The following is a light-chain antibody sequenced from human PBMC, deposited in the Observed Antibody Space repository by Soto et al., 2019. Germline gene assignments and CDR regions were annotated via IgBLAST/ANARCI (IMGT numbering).Light chain of an antibody. CDR3: QQYGNSPLT. V-gene: IGKV3-20*01. CDR2: DAS. CDR1: QTIASVS. J-gene: IGKJ4*01. Sequence: EVVLTQSPGTLSLSPGDRATLSCRASQTIASVSLAWYQQKPGQAPRLLIYDASSRAADIPDRFSGRGSGTDFTLTISRLEPGDRAVYFCQQYGNSPLTFGGGTKVDI.